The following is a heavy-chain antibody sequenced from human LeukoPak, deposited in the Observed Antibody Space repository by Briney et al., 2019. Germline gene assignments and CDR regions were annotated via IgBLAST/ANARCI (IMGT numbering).Heavy chain of an antibody. CDR3: ARGPPYSSSSVFFDY. J-gene: IGHJ4*02. V-gene: IGHV3-21*01. D-gene: IGHD6-6*01. Sequence: VKPGGSLRLSCAASGFTLSSYSMNWVRQAPGKGLEWVSSISSSSSYIYYADSVKGRFTISRDNAKNSLYLQMNSLRAEDTAVYYCARGPPYSSSSVFFDYWGQGTLVTVSS. CDR1: GFTLSSYS. CDR2: ISSSSSYI.